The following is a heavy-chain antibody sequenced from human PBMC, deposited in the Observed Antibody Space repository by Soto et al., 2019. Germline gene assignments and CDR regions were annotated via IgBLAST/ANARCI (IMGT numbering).Heavy chain of an antibody. CDR1: NGSIGSYY. CDR2: IYYSGST. Sequence: SETLSLTCTISNGSIGSYYWTWIRQPPGKGLEWIGHIYYSGSTNYNPSLKSRLTLSLDTSKNQFSLKLTSVTAADTAVYYCARVGRLITAAGLTDARGKGTRVTVS. V-gene: IGHV4-59*01. CDR3: ARVGRLITAAGLTDA. D-gene: IGHD6-13*01. J-gene: IGHJ5*02.